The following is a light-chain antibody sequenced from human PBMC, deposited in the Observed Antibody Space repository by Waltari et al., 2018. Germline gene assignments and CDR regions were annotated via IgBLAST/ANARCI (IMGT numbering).Light chain of an antibody. V-gene: IGLV2-14*01. Sequence: QSALTQPASVSGSPGQSITISCTGTSSDVGGYNYVSWYQQHPGKAPKLIIYGGSNRPSGVSSRFSVPKSGNTASLTVSGRQAEDEAYYYCGSSTLINTRVVFGGGTKVTVL. CDR3: GSSTLINTRVV. CDR1: SSDVGGYNY. CDR2: GGS. J-gene: IGLJ3*02.